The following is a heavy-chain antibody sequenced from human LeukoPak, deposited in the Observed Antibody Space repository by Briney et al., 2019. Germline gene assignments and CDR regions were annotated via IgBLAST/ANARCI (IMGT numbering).Heavy chain of an antibody. CDR3: ARGEYDLLGDY. CDR2: INAGNGNT. V-gene: IGHV1-3*01. CDR1: GYTFTSYA. D-gene: IGHD3-10*01. Sequence: ASVKVSCKASGYTFTSYAMHWVRQAPGQRLEWMGWINAGNGNTKYSQKFQGRVAITRDTSASTAYLELRSLTSDDTAVYYCARGEYDLLGDYWGQGTLVAVSS. J-gene: IGHJ4*02.